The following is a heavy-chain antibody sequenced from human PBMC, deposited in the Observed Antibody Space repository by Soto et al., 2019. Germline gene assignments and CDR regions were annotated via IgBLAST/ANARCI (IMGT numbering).Heavy chain of an antibody. D-gene: IGHD3-22*01. V-gene: IGHV4-39*01. CDR3: AKTADYYDSSGYYTHYYYGMDV. CDR1: GGSISSSSYY. J-gene: IGHJ6*01. CDR2: IYYSGST. Sequence: QLQLQESGPGLVKPSETLSLTCTVSGGSISSSSYYWGWIRQPPGKGLEWIGSIYYSGSTYYNPSLKSRVTISVDTSKNQFSLKLSSVTAADTAVYYCAKTADYYDSSGYYTHYYYGMDVW.